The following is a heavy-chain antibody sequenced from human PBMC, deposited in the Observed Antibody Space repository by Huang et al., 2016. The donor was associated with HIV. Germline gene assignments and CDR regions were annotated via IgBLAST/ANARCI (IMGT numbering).Heavy chain of an antibody. J-gene: IGHJ6*02. CDR3: ATKTAAMDI. CDR1: TLTFGAYW. CDR2: IKQDESEK. D-gene: IGHD1-7*01. Sequence: VESGGRLVQPGGSIRLSGVGSTLTFGAYWMSWVGQSPGKGLEWVVNIKQDESEKYYVESVKGRFNISRDNAKKVLFLEMNNVRVEDTATYYCATKTAAMDIWGQGTTVTVS. V-gene: IGHV3-7*01.